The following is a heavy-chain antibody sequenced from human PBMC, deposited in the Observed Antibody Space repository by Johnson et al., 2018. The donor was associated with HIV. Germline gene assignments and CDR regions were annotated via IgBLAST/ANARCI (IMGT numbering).Heavy chain of an antibody. J-gene: IGHJ3*02. Sequence: QVQLVESGGGVVQPGGSLRLSCAASSFTFSSYAMHWVRQAPGKGLEWVAVISYDGSNKYYADSVKGRFTISRDNSKNTLYLQMNSLRAEDTAVYYCARGEEMATILIWGQGTMVTVSS. D-gene: IGHD5-24*01. V-gene: IGHV3-30-3*01. CDR3: ARGEEMATILI. CDR2: ISYDGSNK. CDR1: SFTFSSYA.